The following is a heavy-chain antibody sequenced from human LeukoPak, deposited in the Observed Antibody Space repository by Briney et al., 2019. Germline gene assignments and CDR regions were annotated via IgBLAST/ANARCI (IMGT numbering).Heavy chain of an antibody. Sequence: GGSQRLSCAASGFTFSSYAMSWVRQAPGKGLEWVSAISGSGGSTYYADSVRGRFTISRDNSKNTLYLQMNSLRAEDTAVYYCAKGKSAMVRGVIITYLVYWGQGTLVTVSS. CDR1: GFTFSSYA. CDR2: ISGSGGST. J-gene: IGHJ4*02. CDR3: AKGKSAMVRGVIITYLVY. D-gene: IGHD3-10*01. V-gene: IGHV3-23*01.